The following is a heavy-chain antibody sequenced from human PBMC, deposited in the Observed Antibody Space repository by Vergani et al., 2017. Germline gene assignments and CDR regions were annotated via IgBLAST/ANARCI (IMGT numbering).Heavy chain of an antibody. CDR3: ARGYSSSWYDFDY. Sequence: QVQLVQSGAEVKKPGASVKVSCKASGYTFTSYGISWVRQAPGQGLEWMGWINPNSGGTNYAQKFQGRVTMTRDTSISTAYMELSRLRSDDTAVYYCARGYSSSWYDFDYWGQGTLVTVSS. D-gene: IGHD6-13*01. CDR1: GYTFTSYG. V-gene: IGHV1-2*02. CDR2: INPNSGGT. J-gene: IGHJ4*02.